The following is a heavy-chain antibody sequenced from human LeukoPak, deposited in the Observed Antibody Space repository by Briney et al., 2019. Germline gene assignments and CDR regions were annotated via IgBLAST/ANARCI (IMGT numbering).Heavy chain of an antibody. V-gene: IGHV3-23*01. J-gene: IGHJ6*02. CDR3: GKDLVVTTVYYFYYGMDV. D-gene: IGHD2/OR15-2a*01. CDR2: ISGSGGST. Sequence: GGSLRLSCAASGFTFSSCAMSWVRQAPGKGLEWVSAISGSGGSTYYADSVKGRFTISRDNSKNTLYLQMNSLRAEDTAVYYCGKDLVVTTVYYFYYGMDVRGQGTTVTVSS. CDR1: GFTFSSCA.